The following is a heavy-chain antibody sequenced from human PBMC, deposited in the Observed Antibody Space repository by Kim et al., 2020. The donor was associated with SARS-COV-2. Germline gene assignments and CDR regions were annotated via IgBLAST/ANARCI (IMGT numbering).Heavy chain of an antibody. J-gene: IGHJ4*02. D-gene: IGHD3-10*01. CDR3: ARGERRGTLGNYRTGKFDY. V-gene: IGHV4-59*13. CDR1: GDSINPYY. CDR2: VHYKGST. Sequence: SETLSLTCTVSGDSINPYYWSWIRQPPGKGLEWIGYVHYKGSTNYNPSLESRVTISMDTSKNEFSLKLNSVTAADTAIYYCARGERRGTLGNYRTGKFDYGGEGPLVTVSS.